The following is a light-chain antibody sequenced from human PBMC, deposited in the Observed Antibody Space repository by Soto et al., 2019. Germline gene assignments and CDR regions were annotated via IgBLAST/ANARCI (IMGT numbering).Light chain of an antibody. CDR1: SSDVGGYNF. V-gene: IGLV2-14*03. CDR3: SSYTTTTSLVV. CDR2: DVS. Sequence: QSALTQPASVSGSPGQSITISCSGTSSDVGGYNFVSWYQVHPGKAPRLILYDVSSRPSGVSYCFSGSKSANTASLNISRLQAGDEADYYCSSYTTTTSLVVFGGGTKVTVL. J-gene: IGLJ2*01.